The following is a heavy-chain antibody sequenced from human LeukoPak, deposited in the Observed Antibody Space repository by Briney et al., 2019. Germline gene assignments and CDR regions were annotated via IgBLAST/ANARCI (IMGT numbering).Heavy chain of an antibody. J-gene: IGHJ4*02. CDR1: GFTFSSYG. D-gene: IGHD5-18*01. Sequence: GRSLRLSCAASGFTFSSYGMHWVRQAPGKGLEWVAVISHDGSNKYYADSVKGRFTISRNNSKNTLYLQMNSLRAEDTAVYYCAKLLTGGYSYGQNDCWGQGTLVTVSS. V-gene: IGHV3-30*18. CDR2: ISHDGSNK. CDR3: AKLLTGGYSYGQNDC.